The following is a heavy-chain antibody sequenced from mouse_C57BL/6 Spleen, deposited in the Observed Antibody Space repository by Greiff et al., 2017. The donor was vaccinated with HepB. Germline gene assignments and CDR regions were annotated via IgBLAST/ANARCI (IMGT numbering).Heavy chain of an antibody. J-gene: IGHJ1*03. Sequence: EVKLQESGGGLVKPGGSLKLSCAASGFTFSDYGMHWVRQAPEKGLEWVAYISSGSSTIYYADTVKGRFTISRDNAKNTLFLQMTSLRSEDTAMYYCARTYYYGSSRHWYFDVWGTGTTVTVSS. CDR1: GFTFSDYG. V-gene: IGHV5-17*01. CDR2: ISSGSSTI. CDR3: ARTYYYGSSRHWYFDV. D-gene: IGHD1-1*01.